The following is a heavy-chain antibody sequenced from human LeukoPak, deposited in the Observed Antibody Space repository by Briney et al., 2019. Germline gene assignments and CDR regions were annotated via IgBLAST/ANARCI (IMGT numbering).Heavy chain of an antibody. V-gene: IGHV3-53*01. CDR1: GFSVSGKF. D-gene: IGHD2-21*01. CDR3: ASGDGYLQPY. Sequence: TGGSLRPSCAASGFSVSGKFMSWVRQAPRKGLEWVSIIHYDGKIRYAGSVGGRFTIYRDDSENTLFLQMNSLRVDDTAVYFCASGDGYLQPYWGQGTLVTVSS. CDR2: IHYDGKI. J-gene: IGHJ4*02.